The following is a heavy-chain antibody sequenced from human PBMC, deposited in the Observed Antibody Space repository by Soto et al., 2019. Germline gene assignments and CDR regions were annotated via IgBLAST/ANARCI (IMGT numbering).Heavy chain of an antibody. J-gene: IGHJ4*02. CDR1: GGSISSGGYY. CDR3: ARVVFGGSYPNFDY. Sequence: QVQLQESGPGLVKPSQTLSLTCTVSGGSISSGGYYWSWIRQHPGKGLEWIGYIYYSGSTYYNPSRKSRVTLSVDTSKNQFSLKLSSVTAADTAVYYCARVVFGGSYPNFDYWGQGTLVTVSS. CDR2: IYYSGST. V-gene: IGHV4-31*03. D-gene: IGHD1-26*01.